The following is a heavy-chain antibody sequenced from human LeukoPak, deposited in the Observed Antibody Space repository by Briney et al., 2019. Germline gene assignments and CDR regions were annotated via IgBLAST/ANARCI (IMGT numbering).Heavy chain of an antibody. CDR3: AKCIVGATAPFDY. CDR2: ISGSGGST. D-gene: IGHD1-26*01. CDR1: GFTFSSSA. J-gene: IGHJ4*02. V-gene: IGHV3-23*01. Sequence: GGSLRLSCAASGFTFSSSAMSWVRQAPGKGVEWVSGISGSGGSTDYADSVKGRFTISRDNSKNTLYLQMNSLRAEDTAVYYCAKCIVGATAPFDYWGQGTLVTVSS.